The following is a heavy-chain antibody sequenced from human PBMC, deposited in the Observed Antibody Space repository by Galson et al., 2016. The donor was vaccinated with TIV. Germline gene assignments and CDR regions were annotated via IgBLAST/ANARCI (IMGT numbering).Heavy chain of an antibody. V-gene: IGHV1-2*02. CDR1: GYTFTAYY. CDR3: ARTIYSSTSRSAGYFDP. CDR2: INPNSGGT. J-gene: IGHJ5*02. D-gene: IGHD2-2*01. Sequence: SVKVSCKASGYTFTAYYMHWVRQAPGQGLELIGWINPNSGGTKYTQKFQGRVTMTRDTSISTVYMELNILKSDDTALYYCARTIYSSTSRSAGYFDPWGRGTLVTVSS.